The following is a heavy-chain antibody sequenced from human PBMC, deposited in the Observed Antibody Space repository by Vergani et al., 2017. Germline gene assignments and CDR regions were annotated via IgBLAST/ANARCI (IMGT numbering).Heavy chain of an antibody. CDR1: GFTFSDYY. CDR3: AREAEGSGWYWAAFDI. V-gene: IGHV4-34*01. CDR2: INHSGST. J-gene: IGHJ3*02. Sequence: QVQLVESGGGLVKPGGSLRLSCAASGFTFSDYYMSWIRQPPGKGLEWIGEINHSGSTNYNPSLKGRVTISVDTSKNQFSLKLSSVTAADTAVYYCAREAEGSGWYWAAFDIWGQGTMVTVSS. D-gene: IGHD6-19*01.